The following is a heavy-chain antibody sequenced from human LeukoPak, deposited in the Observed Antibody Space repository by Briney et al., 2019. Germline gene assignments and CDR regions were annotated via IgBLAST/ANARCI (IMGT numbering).Heavy chain of an antibody. V-gene: IGHV1-18*01. D-gene: IGHD6-19*01. Sequence: ASVKVSCKASGYTFTNYGINWVRQAPGQGLEWMGWISGYNGNTNYAQKLQGRVTMTEDTSTDTAYMELSSLRFEDTAVYFCAKGPPGSDNDWYFDLWGRGTLVTVSS. CDR2: ISGYNGNT. CDR3: AKGPPGSDNDWYFDL. CDR1: GYTFTNYG. J-gene: IGHJ2*01.